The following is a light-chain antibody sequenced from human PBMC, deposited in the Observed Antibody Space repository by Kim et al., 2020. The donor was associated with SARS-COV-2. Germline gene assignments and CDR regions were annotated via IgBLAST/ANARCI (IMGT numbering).Light chain of an antibody. CDR1: SLRSYY. J-gene: IGLJ2*01. Sequence: ALGQTVRITSQGDSLRSYYATWYQQKPGRAPILVIYGKNNRPSGIPDRFSGSSSGNTASLTITGTQAGDEADYYCNSRDSNDNVVFGGGTQLTVL. V-gene: IGLV3-19*01. CDR2: GKN. CDR3: NSRDSNDNVV.